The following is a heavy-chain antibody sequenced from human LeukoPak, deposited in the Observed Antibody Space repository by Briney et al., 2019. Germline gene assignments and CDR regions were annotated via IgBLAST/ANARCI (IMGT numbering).Heavy chain of an antibody. CDR3: ARAVKRSMVRELTYGMDV. CDR2: IRYDGSNK. J-gene: IGHJ6*02. D-gene: IGHD3-10*01. V-gene: IGHV3-30*02. Sequence: GGSLRPSCAASGFTFSGYGMHWVRQAPGKGLEWVAFIRYDGSNKYYADSVKGRFTISRDNSKNTLYLQMNSLRAEDTAVYYCARAVKRSMVRELTYGMDVWGQGTTVTVSS. CDR1: GFTFSGYG.